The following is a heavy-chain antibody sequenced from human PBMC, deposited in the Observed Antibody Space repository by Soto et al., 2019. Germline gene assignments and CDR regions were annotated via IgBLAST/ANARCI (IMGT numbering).Heavy chain of an antibody. V-gene: IGHV3-30*18. CDR2: ISYDGSNK. Sequence: GGSLRLSCAASGFTFSSYGMHWVRQAPGKGLEWVAVISYDGSNKYYADSVKVRFTISRDNSKHTLYLQMNSLRAEDTAVYYCAKDHMTTVTREGYFDYWGQGTLVTVSS. CDR1: GFTFSSYG. D-gene: IGHD4-17*01. CDR3: AKDHMTTVTREGYFDY. J-gene: IGHJ4*03.